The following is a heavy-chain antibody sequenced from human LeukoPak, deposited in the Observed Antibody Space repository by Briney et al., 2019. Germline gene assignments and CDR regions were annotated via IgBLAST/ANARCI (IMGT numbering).Heavy chain of an antibody. V-gene: IGHV1-69*15. D-gene: IGHD1-7*01. Sequence: SAKVSCKASVGTFSSDAISWVRQAPGQGLEWMGRIIPIFGTANYAQKFQGRVTITPDEPTSTAYMEVSSLRYEDTAVYHCARDGAHNWNYCFDPWGQGTLVTVSS. CDR3: ARDGAHNWNYCFDP. J-gene: IGHJ5*02. CDR1: VGTFSSDA. CDR2: IIPIFGTA.